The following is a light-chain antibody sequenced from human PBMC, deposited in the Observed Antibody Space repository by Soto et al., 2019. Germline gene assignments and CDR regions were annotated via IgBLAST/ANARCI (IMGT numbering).Light chain of an antibody. Sequence: QSVLTQPASVSGSRGRSITISCTGTSSEVGGYNYVSWYQHHPGKAPKLMIYEVSDRPSGVSNRFSGSKSGNTASLTISGLQAEDEADYYCNSYTSSSTLVFGGGTKLTVL. J-gene: IGLJ2*01. CDR2: EVS. CDR1: SSEVGGYNY. CDR3: NSYTSSSTLV. V-gene: IGLV2-14*01.